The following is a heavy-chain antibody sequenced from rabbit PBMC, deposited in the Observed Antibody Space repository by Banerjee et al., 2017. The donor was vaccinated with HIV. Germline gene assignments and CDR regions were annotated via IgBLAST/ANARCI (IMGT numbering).Heavy chain of an antibody. CDR2: IYPDYGST. CDR3: ARLISYDDYGDPHTRLDL. J-gene: IGHJ3*01. Sequence: QEQLVESGGGLVTLGGSLKLSCKASGIDFSSYGISWVRQAPGKGLEWIAYIYPDYGSTDYASWVNGRFTISLDNAQNTVFLQMTSLTAADTATYFCARLISYDDYGDPHTRLDLWGPGTLVTVS. CDR1: GIDFSSYG. D-gene: IGHD2-1*01. V-gene: IGHV1S47*01.